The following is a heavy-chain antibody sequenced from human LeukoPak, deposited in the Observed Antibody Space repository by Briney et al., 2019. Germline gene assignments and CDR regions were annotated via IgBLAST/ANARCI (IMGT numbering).Heavy chain of an antibody. V-gene: IGHV3-23*01. Sequence: PGGSLRLSCAASGFTFSSYGMSWVRQAPGKGLEWVSGISSSGGSTYYADSVKGRFTISRDNSKNTLYLQMNSLRAEDTAVYYCAKGNYYDSSGYPGWGQGTLVTVSS. D-gene: IGHD3-22*01. CDR3: AKGNYYDSSGYPG. J-gene: IGHJ4*02. CDR2: ISSSGGST. CDR1: GFTFSSYG.